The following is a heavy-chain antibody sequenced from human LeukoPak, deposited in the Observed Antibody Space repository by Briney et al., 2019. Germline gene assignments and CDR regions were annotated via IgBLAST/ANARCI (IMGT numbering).Heavy chain of an antibody. CDR3: ASSSWYNRYFDY. V-gene: IGHV3-66*01. CDR1: GFTVSSNY. J-gene: IGHJ4*02. Sequence: GGSLRLSCAASGFTVSSNYMSWVRQAPGKGLEWVSVIYSGGSTYYADSVKGRFTISRDNSKNTLYLQMNSLRAGDTAVYYCASSSWYNRYFDYWGQGTLVTVSS. CDR2: IYSGGST. D-gene: IGHD6-13*01.